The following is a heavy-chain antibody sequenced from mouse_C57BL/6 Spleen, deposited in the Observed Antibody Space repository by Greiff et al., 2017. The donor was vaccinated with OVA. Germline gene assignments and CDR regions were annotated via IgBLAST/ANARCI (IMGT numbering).Heavy chain of an antibody. CDR3: ARVWGYYLDY. CDR1: GYTFTSYW. Sequence: VKLQQPGAELVMPGASVKLSCKASGYTFTSYWMHWVKQRPGQGLEWIGEIDPSDSYTNYNQKFKGKSTLTVDKSSSPAYMQLSSLTSEDSAVYYCARVWGYYLDYWGQGTTLTVSS. J-gene: IGHJ2*01. V-gene: IGHV1-69*01. CDR2: IDPSDSYT.